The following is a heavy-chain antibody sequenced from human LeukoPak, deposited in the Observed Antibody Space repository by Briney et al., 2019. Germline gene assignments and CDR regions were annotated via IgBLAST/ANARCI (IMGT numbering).Heavy chain of an antibody. CDR3: AKDSLRFLEWLSQGMDV. CDR2: ISDSGGST. Sequence: GGSLRLSCAASGFTFYNYAMSWVRQAPGKGLEWVSTISDSGGSTYHADSVKGRFTISRDNSKNTLYLQMNSLRAEDTAVYYCAKDSLRFLEWLSQGMDVWGQGTTVTVSS. CDR1: GFTFYNYA. V-gene: IGHV3-23*01. D-gene: IGHD3-3*01. J-gene: IGHJ6*02.